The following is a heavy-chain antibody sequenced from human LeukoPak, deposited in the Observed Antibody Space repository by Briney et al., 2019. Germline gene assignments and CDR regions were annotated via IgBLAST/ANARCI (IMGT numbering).Heavy chain of an antibody. D-gene: IGHD1-7*01. J-gene: IGHJ3*02. CDR2: IIPIFGTA. Sequence: SVKVSCKASGGTFSSYAISWVRQDPGQGLEWMGGIIPIFGTANYAQKFQGRVTITTDESTSTAYMELSSLRSEDTAVYYCARAQITGTTMDAFDIWGQGTMVTVSS. CDR1: GGTFSSYA. V-gene: IGHV1-69*05. CDR3: ARAQITGTTMDAFDI.